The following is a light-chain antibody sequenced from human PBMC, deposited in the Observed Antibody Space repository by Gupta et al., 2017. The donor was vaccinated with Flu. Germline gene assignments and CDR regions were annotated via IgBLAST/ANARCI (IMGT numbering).Light chain of an antibody. CDR3: MQALQTPWT. CDR1: QSLLHSTGYNY. J-gene: IGKJ1*01. V-gene: IGKV2-28*01. Sequence: DIVLTQSPLSLPVPPGEPASISCRSSQSLLHSTGYNYLEWYLQNPGQSPQLLIYLGSNRASGVPDRFSGSGSGTDFTLTISRVEADDVGVYYCMQALQTPWTFGQGTKVEIK. CDR2: LGS.